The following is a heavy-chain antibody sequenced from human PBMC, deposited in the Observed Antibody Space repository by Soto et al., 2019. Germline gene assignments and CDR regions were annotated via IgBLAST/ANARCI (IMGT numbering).Heavy chain of an antibody. D-gene: IGHD3-22*01. CDR3: ARGSDYYDSSGLSSYYYYYGMDV. Sequence: GASVKVSCKASGGTFSSYAISWVRQAPGQGLEWMGGIIPIFGTANYAQKFQGRVTITADESTSTAYMELSSLRSEDTAVYYCARGSDYYDSSGLSSYYYYYGMDVWGQGTTVTVSS. CDR2: IIPIFGTA. V-gene: IGHV1-69*13. CDR1: GGTFSSYA. J-gene: IGHJ6*02.